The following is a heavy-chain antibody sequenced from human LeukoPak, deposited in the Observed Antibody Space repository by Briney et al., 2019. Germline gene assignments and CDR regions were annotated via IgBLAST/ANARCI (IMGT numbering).Heavy chain of an antibody. V-gene: IGHV3-33*06. Sequence: PGGSLRLSCAASGFTFSSYGMHWVRQAPGKGLEWVAVIWYDGSNKYYADSVKGRFTISRDNPKNTLYLQMNSLRAEDTAVYYCAKQVDTAMVDYWGQGTLVTVSS. CDR2: IWYDGSNK. CDR1: GFTFSSYG. CDR3: AKQVDTAMVDY. J-gene: IGHJ4*02. D-gene: IGHD5-18*01.